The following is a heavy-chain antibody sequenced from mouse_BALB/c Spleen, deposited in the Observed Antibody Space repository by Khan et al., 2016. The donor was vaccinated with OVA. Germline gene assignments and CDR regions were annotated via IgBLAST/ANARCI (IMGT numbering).Heavy chain of an antibody. V-gene: IGHV1-4*01. CDR3: ARRTTEDALDY. Sequence: QVQLKQSGAELARPGASVKMSCKASGYTFTSHTMHWVKQRPGQGLEWIGYINPRSDYTQYNQKFNDKAPLTADISSSTAYMQLSSLTSEDSAVYYCARRTTEDALDYWGQGTSVTVSS. CDR1: GYTFTSHT. D-gene: IGHD2-14*01. J-gene: IGHJ4*01. CDR2: INPRSDYT.